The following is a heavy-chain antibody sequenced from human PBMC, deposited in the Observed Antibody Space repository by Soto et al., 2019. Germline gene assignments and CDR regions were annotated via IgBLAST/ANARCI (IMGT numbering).Heavy chain of an antibody. CDR3: ARRGPVTGLAY. CDR1: GFTFSSYW. Sequence: EVQLVESGGGLVQPGGSLRLSCAASGFTFSSYWMHWVRQAPGKGLVWVSRINTDESSTTYADSVKGRFTISRDNAKNTLYLQMNSLRGEDTAVYYCARRGPVTGLAYWGQGTLVTVSS. CDR2: INTDESST. V-gene: IGHV3-74*01. J-gene: IGHJ4*02. D-gene: IGHD1-20*01.